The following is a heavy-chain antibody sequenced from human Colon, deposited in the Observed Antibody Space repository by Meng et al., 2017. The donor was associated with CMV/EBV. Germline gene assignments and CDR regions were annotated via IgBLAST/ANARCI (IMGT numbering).Heavy chain of an antibody. CDR3: VRRSYSGQDDY. Sequence: TTRKWSCPTQVKPTQTLTQPSTFAVFSCITIKAGVGWTRHPPEKALEWLGFIYWDDDTRYSPSLKTRLTFTRDTSKNQVILTMTNMDPADTATYYCVRRSYSGQDDYWGQGALVTVSS. CDR2: IYWDDDT. V-gene: IGHV2-5*02. CDR1: VFSCITIKAG. J-gene: IGHJ4*02. D-gene: IGHD5-12*01.